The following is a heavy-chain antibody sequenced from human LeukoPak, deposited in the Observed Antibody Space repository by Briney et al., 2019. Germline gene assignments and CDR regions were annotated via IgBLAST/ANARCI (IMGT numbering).Heavy chain of an antibody. J-gene: IGHJ4*02. Sequence: GGSLRLSCAASGFTFSSYAMHWVRQAPGKGLEWVAVISYDGSNKYYADSVKGRFTISRDNSKNTLYLQMNSLRAEDTAVYYCASDSGYYYGSGSSFDYWGQGTLVTVSS. CDR1: GFTFSSYA. D-gene: IGHD3-10*01. CDR2: ISYDGSNK. CDR3: ASDSGYYYGSGSSFDY. V-gene: IGHV3-30-3*01.